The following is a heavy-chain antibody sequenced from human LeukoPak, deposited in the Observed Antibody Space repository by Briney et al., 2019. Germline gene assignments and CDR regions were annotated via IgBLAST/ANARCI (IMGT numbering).Heavy chain of an antibody. CDR1: GGSISSYY. CDR2: IYYSGST. Sequence: SATLSLTCTVSGGSISSYYWSWIRQPPGKGLEWIGYIYYSGSTNYNPSLKSRVTISVDTSKNQFSLKLSSVTAADTAVYYCARARSRVIAAAQWGQGTLVTVSS. J-gene: IGHJ4*02. D-gene: IGHD6-13*01. CDR3: ARARSRVIAAAQ. V-gene: IGHV4-59*08.